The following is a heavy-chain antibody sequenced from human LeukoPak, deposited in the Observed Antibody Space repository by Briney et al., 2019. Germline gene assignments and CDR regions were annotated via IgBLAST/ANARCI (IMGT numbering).Heavy chain of an antibody. CDR2: INSDGSST. CDR3: ARDFRGYYGSGSLGG. J-gene: IGHJ4*02. V-gene: IGHV3-74*01. CDR1: GFTFSSYW. D-gene: IGHD3-10*01. Sequence: GGSLRLSCAASGFTFSSYWMHWVRQATGKGLVWVSRINSDGSSTSYADSVKGRFTISRDNAKNTLYLQMNSLRAEDTAVYYCARDFRGYYGSGSLGGWGQGTLVTVSS.